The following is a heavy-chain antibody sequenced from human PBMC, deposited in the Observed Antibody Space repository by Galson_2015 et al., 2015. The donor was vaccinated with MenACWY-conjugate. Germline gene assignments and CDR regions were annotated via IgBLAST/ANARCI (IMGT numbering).Heavy chain of an antibody. Sequence: SLRLSCAASGFTFSSYAMHWVRQAPGKGLEYVSAISSNGGSTYYADSVKGRFTISRDNSKNTLYLQMSSLRAEDTAVYYCVKDRWKLGNDFDYWGQGTLVTVSS. D-gene: IGHD2-15*01. CDR2: ISSNGGST. V-gene: IGHV3-64D*06. CDR1: GFTFSSYA. J-gene: IGHJ4*02. CDR3: VKDRWKLGNDFDY.